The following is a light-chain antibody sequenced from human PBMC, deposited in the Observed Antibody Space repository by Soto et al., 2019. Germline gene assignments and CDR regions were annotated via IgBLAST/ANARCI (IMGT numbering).Light chain of an antibody. CDR2: VTSDGSH. CDR1: SGHSDYA. J-gene: IGLJ3*02. CDR3: QAWGTGGV. Sequence: QPVLTQSPSASASPGASVKLTCTLSSGHSDYAIAWHQQQPEKGPRYLMKVTSDGSHTKGDGIPDRFSGSSSGADRYLTISSLRSDDEADYYWQAWGTGGVFGGGTQLTVL. V-gene: IGLV4-69*01.